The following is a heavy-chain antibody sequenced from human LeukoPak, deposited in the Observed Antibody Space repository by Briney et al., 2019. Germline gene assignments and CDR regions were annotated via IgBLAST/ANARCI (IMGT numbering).Heavy chain of an antibody. CDR3: AKVAYSSGWDFDY. Sequence: SGGSLRLSCATSGFTFNYYAMSWVRQAPGKGLEWVSAISGSGINTYYADSVKGRFTISRGNSKNTLYLQMNSLRAEDTAVYYCAKVAYSSGWDFDYWGQGTLVTVSS. V-gene: IGHV3-23*01. CDR2: ISGSGINT. J-gene: IGHJ4*02. D-gene: IGHD6-19*01. CDR1: GFTFNYYA.